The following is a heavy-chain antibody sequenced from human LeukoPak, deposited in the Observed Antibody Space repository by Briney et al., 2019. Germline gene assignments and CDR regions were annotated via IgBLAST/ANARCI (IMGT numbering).Heavy chain of an antibody. V-gene: IGHV4-61*01. Sequence: SETLSLTCTVSSGSVNSGSYYWNWIRQPPGKGLEWIGYIYYSGSTYYNSSLKRRVTISVDTSKNQFSLKLNSVTAADTAMYYCARRKYGDFPFDYWGQGILVTVSS. CDR2: IYYSGST. J-gene: IGHJ4*02. D-gene: IGHD4-17*01. CDR3: ARRKYGDFPFDY. CDR1: SGSVNSGSYY.